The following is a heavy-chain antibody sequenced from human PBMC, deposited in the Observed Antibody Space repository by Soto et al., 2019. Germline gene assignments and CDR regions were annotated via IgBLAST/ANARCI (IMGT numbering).Heavy chain of an antibody. D-gene: IGHD5-18*01. CDR1: GGTFSSYA. Sequence: QVQLVQSGAEVKKPGSSVKVSCKASGGTFSSYAISWVRQAPGQGLEWMGGIIPIFGTANYAQKFQGRVTFTGKEPTTTANMELRSLRSEDTAVYYCASLKHTAMAGYLDSGGRGTLVTVPS. CDR3: ASLKHTAMAGYLDS. J-gene: IGHJ4*02. V-gene: IGHV1-69*12. CDR2: IIPIFGTA.